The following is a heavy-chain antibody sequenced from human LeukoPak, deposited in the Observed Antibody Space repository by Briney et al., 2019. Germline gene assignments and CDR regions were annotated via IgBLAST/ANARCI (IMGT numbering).Heavy chain of an antibody. J-gene: IGHJ4*02. CDR1: GFTFSSYA. CDR3: ARDLENYDSSGYVGY. V-gene: IGHV3-30-3*01. D-gene: IGHD3-22*01. Sequence: PGGSLRLSCAASGFTFSSYAMHWVRQAPGKGLEWVAVISYDGSNKYYADSVKGRFTISRDNSKNTLYLQMNSLRAEDTAVYYCARDLENYDSSGYVGYRGQGTLVTVSS. CDR2: ISYDGSNK.